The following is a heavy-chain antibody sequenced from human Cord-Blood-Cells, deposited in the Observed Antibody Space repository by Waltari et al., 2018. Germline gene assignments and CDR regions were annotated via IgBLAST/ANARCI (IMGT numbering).Heavy chain of an antibody. V-gene: IGHV1-69*01. CDR1: GGTFRSSA. CDR3: ARYNYGDYWFDP. D-gene: IGHD4-17*01. J-gene: IGHJ5*02. CDR2: TILIFGTA. Sequence: QVQLVQSGAEVTKPGSSVKVSCKASGGTFRSSAISWVRQAPGQGVEWMEGTILIFGTANYAQEFQGGVTITADESTSTAYMELSSLRSEDTAVYYCARYNYGDYWFDPWGQGTLVTVSS.